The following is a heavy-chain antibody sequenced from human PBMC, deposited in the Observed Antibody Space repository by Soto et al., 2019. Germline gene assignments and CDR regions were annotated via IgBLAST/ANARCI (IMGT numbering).Heavy chain of an antibody. CDR2: IYYSGST. CDR1: GGSISSSSYY. Sequence: PSETLSLTCTVSGGSISSSSYYWGWIRQPPGKGLEWIGSIYYSGSTYYNPSLKSRVTISVDTSKNQFSLKLSSVTAADTAVYYCARQIRTRFDYWGQGTLVTVSS. V-gene: IGHV4-39*01. J-gene: IGHJ4*02. CDR3: ARQIRTRFDY.